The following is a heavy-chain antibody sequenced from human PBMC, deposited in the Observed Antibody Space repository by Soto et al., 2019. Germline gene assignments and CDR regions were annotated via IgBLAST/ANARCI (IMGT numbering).Heavy chain of an antibody. CDR2: IKQDGSEK. CDR3: ARVASGSYSYYFAY. J-gene: IGHJ4*02. CDR1: GFTFSSYS. D-gene: IGHD1-26*01. V-gene: IGHV3-7*01. Sequence: GGSLRLSCAASGFTFSSYSMNWVRQAPGKGLEWVANIKQDGSEKYYVDSVKGRFTISRDNAKNSLYLQMNSLRAEDTAVYYCARVASGSYSYYFAYWGQGTLVTVSS.